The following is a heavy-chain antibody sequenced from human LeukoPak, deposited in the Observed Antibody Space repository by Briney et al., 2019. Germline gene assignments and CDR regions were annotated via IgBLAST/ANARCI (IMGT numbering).Heavy chain of an antibody. D-gene: IGHD3-22*01. Sequence: PGGSLRLSCAASGVIFSNYWMRWVRQTPGKGLVWVSRINRDGSSTSYADSVKGRFTISRDNAKNTLYLQMNSLRAEDTAVYYCARSGGDYYDSSVDYWGQGTLVTVSS. CDR1: GVIFSNYW. V-gene: IGHV3-74*01. CDR3: ARSGGDYYDSSVDY. J-gene: IGHJ4*02. CDR2: INRDGSST.